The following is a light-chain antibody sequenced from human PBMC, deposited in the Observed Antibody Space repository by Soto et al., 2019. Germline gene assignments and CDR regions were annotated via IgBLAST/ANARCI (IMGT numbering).Light chain of an antibody. J-gene: IGKJ1*01. Sequence: EIVLTQSPATLSLSPGESATPSCSASQSVSSYLAWYQQKPGQAPRLLIYDASNRATGIPARFSGSGSGTDFTLTISSLEPEDFAVYYCQQRSNWPPTWTFGQGTKVDIK. CDR2: DAS. CDR3: QQRSNWPPTWT. CDR1: QSVSSY. V-gene: IGKV3-11*01.